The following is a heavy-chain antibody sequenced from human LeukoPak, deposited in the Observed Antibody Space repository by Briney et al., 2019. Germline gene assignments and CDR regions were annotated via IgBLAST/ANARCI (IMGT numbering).Heavy chain of an antibody. D-gene: IGHD6-19*01. CDR3: ATSSDWAFDH. CDR2: IRPDGGQE. V-gene: IGHV3-7*01. J-gene: IGHJ4*02. CDR1: GFTFRNSW. Sequence: GGSLRLSCAASGFTFRNSWMPWVRQAPGKGLEWVANIRPDGGQEQYADSLEGRITISRDNVRNSLFLQLNSLRTEDTAVYFCATSSDWAFDHWGQGTLVTVSS.